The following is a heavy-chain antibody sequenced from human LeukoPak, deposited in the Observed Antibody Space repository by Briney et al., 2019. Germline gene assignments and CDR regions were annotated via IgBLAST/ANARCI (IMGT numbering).Heavy chain of an antibody. D-gene: IGHD1-7*01. CDR2: IIPIFGTA. J-gene: IGHJ4*02. CDR1: GYTFTGYY. V-gene: IGHV1-69*13. CDR3: ASGRTGTTSYFDY. Sequence: SVKVSCKASGYTFTGYYMHWVRQAPGQGLEWMGGIIPIFGTANYAQKFQGRVTITADESTSTAYMELSSLRSEDTAVYYCASGRTGTTSYFDYWGQGTLVTVSS.